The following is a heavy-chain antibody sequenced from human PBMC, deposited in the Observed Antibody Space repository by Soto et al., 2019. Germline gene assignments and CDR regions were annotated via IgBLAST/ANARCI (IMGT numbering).Heavy chain of an antibody. CDR2: ISGSGGST. V-gene: IGHV3-23*01. CDR1: GFTFSSYA. D-gene: IGHD2-2*01. J-gene: IGHJ4*02. Sequence: GGSLRLSCAASGFTFSSYAMSWVRQAPGKGLEWVSAISGSGGSTYYADSVKGRFTISRDNSKNTLYLQMNSLRAEDTAVYYCAKDGTAVVPAATLFDYWGQGTLVTVSS. CDR3: AKDGTAVVPAATLFDY.